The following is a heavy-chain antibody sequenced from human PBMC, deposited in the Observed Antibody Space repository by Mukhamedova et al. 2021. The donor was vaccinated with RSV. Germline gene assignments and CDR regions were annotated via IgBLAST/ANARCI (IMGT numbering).Heavy chain of an antibody. Sequence: GLGLEWVATVGIGAATYYAESVKGRFTISRDNSKNTIYLQMDSLRVEDTAVYYCARNFSVMDAWGQGTRDTVS. D-gene: IGHD2/OR15-2a*01. CDR3: ARNFSVMDA. V-gene: IGHV3-23*01. CDR2: VGIGAAT. J-gene: IGHJ6*02.